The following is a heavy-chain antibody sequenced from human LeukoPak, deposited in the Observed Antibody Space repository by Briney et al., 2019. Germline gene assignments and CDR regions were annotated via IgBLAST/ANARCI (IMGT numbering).Heavy chain of an antibody. CDR3: ARGPSYTSSWSTGYYFDY. J-gene: IGHJ4*02. CDR2: MNPTSGKA. CDR1: GYTFTNYD. D-gene: IGHD6-13*01. Sequence: ASVKVSCKASGYTFTNYDVNWVRQATGQGLEWMGWMNPTSGKAGFAQRFQGRVSMTRNISISTAYMELSSLRSEDTAVYYCARGPSYTSSWSTGYYFDYWGQGTLVTASS. V-gene: IGHV1-8*01.